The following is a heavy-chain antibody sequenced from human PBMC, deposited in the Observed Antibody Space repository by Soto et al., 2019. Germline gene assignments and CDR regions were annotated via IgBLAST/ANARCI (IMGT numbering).Heavy chain of an antibody. J-gene: IGHJ6*03. V-gene: IGHV1-18*01. CDR2: ISAYNGNT. Sequence: QVQLVQSGAEVKKPGASVKVSCKASGYTFTSYGISWVRQAPGQGLEWMGWISAYNGNTNYAQKLQGRVTMTTDTSTSTAYMELRSLRSYDTAVYYCSREGVGCNYYQDYYYYYMDVWGKGTTVTVSS. CDR1: GYTFTSYG. D-gene: IGHD4-4*01. CDR3: SREGVGCNYYQDYYYYYMDV.